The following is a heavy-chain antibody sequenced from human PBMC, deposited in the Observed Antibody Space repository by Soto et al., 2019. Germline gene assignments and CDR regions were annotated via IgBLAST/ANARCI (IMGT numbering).Heavy chain of an antibody. Sequence: ASGFTFSSYSMNWVRQAPGKGLEWVSSISSSSSYIYYADSVKGRFTISRDNAKNSLYLQMNSLRAEDTAVYYCARYRAVADYGMDVWGQGTTVTVSS. D-gene: IGHD6-19*01. CDR1: GFTFSSYS. V-gene: IGHV3-21*01. CDR2: ISSSSSYI. CDR3: ARYRAVADYGMDV. J-gene: IGHJ6*02.